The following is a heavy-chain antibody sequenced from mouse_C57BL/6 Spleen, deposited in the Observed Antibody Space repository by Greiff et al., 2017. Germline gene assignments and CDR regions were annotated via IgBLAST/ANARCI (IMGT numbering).Heavy chain of an antibody. CDR3: ARPRDGYYGAMDY. CDR1: GFTFSDYG. D-gene: IGHD2-3*01. V-gene: IGHV5-17*01. CDR2: ISSGSSTI. J-gene: IGHJ4*01. Sequence: VQLQQSGGGLVKPGGSLKLSCAASGFTFSDYGMHWVRQAPEKGLEWVAYISSGSSTIYYADTVKGRFTISRDNAKNTLFLQMTSLRSEDTAMYYCARPRDGYYGAMDYWGQGTSVTVSS.